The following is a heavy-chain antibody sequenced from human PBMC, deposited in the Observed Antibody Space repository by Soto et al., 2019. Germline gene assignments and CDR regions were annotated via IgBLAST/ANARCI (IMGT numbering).Heavy chain of an antibody. CDR1: GGSTTNYY. CDR2: ISYSGSA. V-gene: IGHV4-59*08. D-gene: IGHD3-10*01. Sequence: QVQLQESGPGLVKPSETLSLTCTFSGGSTTNYYWSWIRQTPAKGLELLGYISYSGSANYNPSLMIRVTISLDTSKNQFSLNLSSVTVADTAVYYCARMIGSGPFDYWGQGTLVTVSS. J-gene: IGHJ4*02. CDR3: ARMIGSGPFDY.